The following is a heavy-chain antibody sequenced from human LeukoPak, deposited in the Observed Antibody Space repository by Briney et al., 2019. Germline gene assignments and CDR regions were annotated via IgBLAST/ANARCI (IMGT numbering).Heavy chain of an antibody. D-gene: IGHD3-22*01. J-gene: IGHJ3*02. CDR1: GFTFSSYS. CDR2: ISSSSSYI. Sequence: PGGSLRLSCAASGFTFSSYSMNWVRQAPGKGLEWVSSISSSSSYIYYAYSVKGRFTISRDNAKNSLYLQMNSLRAEDTAVYYCARETSYDSTGESDASDIWGQGTMVTVSS. CDR3: ARETSYDSTGESDASDI. V-gene: IGHV3-21*01.